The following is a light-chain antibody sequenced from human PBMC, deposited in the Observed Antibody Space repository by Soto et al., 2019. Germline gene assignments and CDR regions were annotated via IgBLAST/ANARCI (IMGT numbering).Light chain of an antibody. CDR2: DDG. Sequence: SYELTQPPSVSVAPGQTARITCGGNNIEIKSVHWYQQKPGQAPVLVVYDDGDRTTGIPERFSGSKSGNTATLTTSRVEAGDEADYYCQVWDTTNPVIFRAGTTVTVL. V-gene: IGLV3-21*02. J-gene: IGLJ2*01. CDR1: NIEIKS. CDR3: QVWDTTNPVI.